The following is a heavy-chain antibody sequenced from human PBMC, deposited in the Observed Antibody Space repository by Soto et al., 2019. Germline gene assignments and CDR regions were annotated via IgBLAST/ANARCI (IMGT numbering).Heavy chain of an antibody. CDR2: ISYDGSNK. CDR3: AKDGFDCSSTSCYRWTYYFDY. V-gene: IGHV3-30*18. CDR1: GFTFSSYG. D-gene: IGHD2-2*01. J-gene: IGHJ4*02. Sequence: GGSLRLSCAASGFTFSSYGMHWVRQAPGKGLEWVAVISYDGSNKYYADSVKGRFTISRDNSKNTLYLQMNSLRAEDTAVYYCAKDGFDCSSTSCYRWTYYFDYWGQGTLVTVSS.